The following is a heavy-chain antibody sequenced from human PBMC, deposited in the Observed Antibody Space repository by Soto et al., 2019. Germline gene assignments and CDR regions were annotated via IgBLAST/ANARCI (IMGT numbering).Heavy chain of an antibody. CDR3: ERARYYDILTGYYQLFDC. V-gene: IGHV3-11*01. CDR2: ISSSGSTI. Sequence: GGSLRLSCAASGFTFSDYYMSWIRQAPGKGLEWVSYISSSGSTIYYADSVKGRFTISRDNAKNSLYLQMNSLRAEDTAVYYCERARYYDILTGYYQLFDCWGQGTLVTVSS. D-gene: IGHD3-9*01. J-gene: IGHJ4*02. CDR1: GFTFSDYY.